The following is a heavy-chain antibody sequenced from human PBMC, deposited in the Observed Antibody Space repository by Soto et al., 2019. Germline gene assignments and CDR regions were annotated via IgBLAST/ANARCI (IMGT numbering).Heavy chain of an antibody. Sequence: EVQLLESGGGLVQPGGSLRLSCAASGFTFNSYAMSWVRQAPGKGLEWVSGISGSGGRTYYADSVKGRFTISRDNSKNTLYLQMNSLRAEDTAVYYCAKDPNYGGNLIEYFQHWGHGTLVTVSS. V-gene: IGHV3-23*01. J-gene: IGHJ1*01. CDR1: GFTFNSYA. CDR2: ISGSGGRT. CDR3: AKDPNYGGNLIEYFQH. D-gene: IGHD4-17*01.